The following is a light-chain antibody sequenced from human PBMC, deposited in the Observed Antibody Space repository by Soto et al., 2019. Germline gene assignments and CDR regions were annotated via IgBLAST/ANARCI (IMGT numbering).Light chain of an antibody. J-gene: IGKJ1*01. CDR2: GAS. Sequence: EIVMTQSPATLSVSPGERATLSCRASQSVSSNLAWYQQKPGQAPRLLIYGASTRATGIAARFSGGGSGTDFTLTISSLQSEDFAVYYCQQYNNWPRTFGQGTKVDIK. V-gene: IGKV3-15*01. CDR3: QQYNNWPRT. CDR1: QSVSSN.